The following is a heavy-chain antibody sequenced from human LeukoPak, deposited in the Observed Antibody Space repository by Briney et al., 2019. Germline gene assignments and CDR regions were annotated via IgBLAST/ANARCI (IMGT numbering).Heavy chain of an antibody. V-gene: IGHV1-8*03. CDR2: MNPNSGNT. CDR3: ARGLRWIAVAGTWYYFDY. D-gene: IGHD6-19*01. Sequence: ASVKVSCKASGYTFSSYDINWVRQAPGQGLEWMGWMNPNSGNTGYAQKFQGRVTITRDTSINTAYMELSSLRSEDTAIYYCARGLRWIAVAGTWYYFDYWGQGSLVTVSS. J-gene: IGHJ4*02. CDR1: GYTFSSYD.